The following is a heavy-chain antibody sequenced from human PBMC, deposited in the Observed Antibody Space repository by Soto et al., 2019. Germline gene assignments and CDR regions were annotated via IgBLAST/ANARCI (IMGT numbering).Heavy chain of an antibody. J-gene: IGHJ4*02. CDR2: ISGSGGST. CDR3: AKALGGYYDSSGYYYFDY. V-gene: IGHV3-23*01. Sequence: GGSLRLSCAASGFTFSSYAMSWVRQAPGKGLEWVSAISGSGGSTYYADSVKGRFTISRDNSKNTLYLQMNSLRAEDTAVYYCAKALGGYYDSSGYYYFDYWGQGTLVTVSS. CDR1: GFTFSSYA. D-gene: IGHD3-22*01.